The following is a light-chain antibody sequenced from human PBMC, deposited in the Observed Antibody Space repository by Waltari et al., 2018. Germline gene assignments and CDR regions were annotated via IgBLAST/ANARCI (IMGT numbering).Light chain of an antibody. V-gene: IGLV3-1*01. J-gene: IGLJ2*01. CDR1: KLGAKY. CDR3: QALDSSVV. CDR2: QDS. Sequence: SYELTQPPSVSVSPGQTASITCTGDKLGAKYACWYQQKPGQSPVLVIYQDSKRPSGIPGRFSGSNSGNTATLTISGTQAMDEADYYCQALDSSVVFGGGTKLTVL.